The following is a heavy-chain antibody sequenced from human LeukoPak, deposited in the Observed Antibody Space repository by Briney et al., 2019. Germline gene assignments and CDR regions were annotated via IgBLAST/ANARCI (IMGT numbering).Heavy chain of an antibody. J-gene: IGHJ6*03. CDR2: IVVGSGNT. V-gene: IGHV1-58*01. CDR3: AARYYDFWTDMDV. Sequence: IVVGSGNTNYAQKFQERVTITRDMSTSTAYMELSSLRSEDTAVYYCAARYYDFWTDMDVWGKGTTVTVSS. D-gene: IGHD3-3*01.